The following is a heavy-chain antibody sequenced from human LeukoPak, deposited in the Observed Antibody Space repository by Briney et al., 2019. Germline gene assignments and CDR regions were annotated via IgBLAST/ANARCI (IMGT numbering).Heavy chain of an antibody. CDR1: GYTFTSYG. V-gene: IGHV1-18*01. CDR3: ARDRDVVVPAAMPGYYYGMDV. Sequence: ASVKVSCTASGYTFTSYGISWVRQAPGQGLEWMGWISAYNGNTNYAQKLQGRVTMTTDTSTSTAYMELRSLRSDDTAVYYCARDRDVVVPAAMPGYYYGMDVWGQGTTVTVSS. CDR2: ISAYNGNT. D-gene: IGHD2-2*01. J-gene: IGHJ6*02.